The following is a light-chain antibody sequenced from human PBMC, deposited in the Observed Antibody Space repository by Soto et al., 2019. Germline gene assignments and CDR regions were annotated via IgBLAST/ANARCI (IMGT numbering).Light chain of an antibody. J-gene: IGKJ1*01. CDR2: WAS. CDR1: QSVLYSSNNKNY. V-gene: IGKV4-1*01. CDR3: QQYYSTPPT. Sequence: DIVMTQSPDSLAVSLGERALINCKSSQSVLYSSNNKNYLAWSHQKPGQPPKLLIYWASTRESGVPDRFSGSGSGTDFTLTISSLQAEDVAVYYCQQYYSTPPTFGQGTKVDI.